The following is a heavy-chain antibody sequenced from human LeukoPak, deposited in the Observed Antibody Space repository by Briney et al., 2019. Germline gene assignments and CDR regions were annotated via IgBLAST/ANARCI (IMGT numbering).Heavy chain of an antibody. D-gene: IGHD2-15*01. CDR3: ARVTPNWFDP. CDR1: GFTFSRFW. CDR2: IKEDGSVK. J-gene: IGHJ5*02. Sequence: PGGSLRLSCVASGFTFSRFWMSWVRQAPGKGLEWVANIKEDGSVKQYVDSVKGRFTISRDNAKNSLYLQMNSLRAEDTAVYYCARVTPNWFDPWGQGTLVTVP. V-gene: IGHV3-7*01.